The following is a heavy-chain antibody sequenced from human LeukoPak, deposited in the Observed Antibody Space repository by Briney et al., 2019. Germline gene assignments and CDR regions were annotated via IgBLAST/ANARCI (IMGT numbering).Heavy chain of an antibody. CDR1: GFTFGSYG. V-gene: IGHV3-23*01. D-gene: IGHD3-22*01. CDR3: ATMHGYYDGSGYWVQ. CDR2: ITPNADRT. J-gene: IGHJ1*01. Sequence: PGGSLRLSCAASGFTFGSYGMSWVRQAPGKGLEWVSFITPNADRTSYADSVEGRFTISRDNPRNTLYMQINSLTDEETALYYCATMHGYYDGSGYWVQWGQGTMVTVSS.